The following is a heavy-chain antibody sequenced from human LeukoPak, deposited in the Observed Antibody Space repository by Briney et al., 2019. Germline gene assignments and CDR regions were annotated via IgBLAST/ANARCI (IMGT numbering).Heavy chain of an antibody. Sequence: GSLRLSCAASGFTFSSYSMNWVRQAPGKGLEWVSSISSSSSSYIYYADSVKGRFTISRDNAKNSLYLQMNSLRAEDTAVYYCARDLVTVTKGFDIGGQGTMVSVSS. CDR2: ISSSSSSYI. CDR3: ARDLVTVTKGFDI. CDR1: GFTFSSYS. J-gene: IGHJ3*02. D-gene: IGHD4-17*01. V-gene: IGHV3-21*04.